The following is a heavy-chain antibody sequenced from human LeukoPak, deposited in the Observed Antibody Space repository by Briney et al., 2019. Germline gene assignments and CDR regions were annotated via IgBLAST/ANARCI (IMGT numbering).Heavy chain of an antibody. CDR1: GFTFDDYA. CDR2: ISWNSGSI. V-gene: IGHV3-9*01. D-gene: IGHD6-19*01. CDR3: AKDSPSSPYSSGWSDY. Sequence: GGSLRLSCAASGFTFDDYAMHWVRQAPGKGLEWVSGISWNSGSIGYADSVKGRFTISRDNAKNSLYLQMNSLRAEDTAVYYRAKDSPSSPYSSGWSDYWGQGTLVTVSS. J-gene: IGHJ4*02.